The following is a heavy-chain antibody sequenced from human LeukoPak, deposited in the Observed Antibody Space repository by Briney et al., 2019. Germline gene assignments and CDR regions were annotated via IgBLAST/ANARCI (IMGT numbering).Heavy chain of an antibody. CDR1: GGSISSYY. Sequence: PSETLSLTCTVSGGSISSYYWSWIRQPAGKGLEWIGRVYTSGSTNYNPPLKSRVTMSVDTSKTQFSLKLSSVTAADTAVYYCARVHLYGSGGYYFDYWGQGTLVTVS. D-gene: IGHD3-10*01. J-gene: IGHJ4*02. V-gene: IGHV4-4*07. CDR2: VYTSGST. CDR3: ARVHLYGSGGYYFDY.